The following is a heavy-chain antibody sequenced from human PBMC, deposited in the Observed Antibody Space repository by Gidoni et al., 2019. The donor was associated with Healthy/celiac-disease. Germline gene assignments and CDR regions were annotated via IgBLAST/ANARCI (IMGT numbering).Heavy chain of an antibody. D-gene: IGHD3-10*01. CDR2: IYYSGST. CDR3: ARLDTYYDGSGSPYYFDY. CDR1: GGSISSSSSY. J-gene: IGHJ4*02. V-gene: IGHV4-39*01. Sequence: QLQLQESGPVLVKPSETLSLTCPVSGGSISSSSSYWGWIRQPPGKGLEWIGSIYYSGSTYYNPSLKSRVTISVDTSKNQFSLKLSSVTAADTAVYYCARLDTYYDGSGSPYYFDYWGQGTLVTVSS.